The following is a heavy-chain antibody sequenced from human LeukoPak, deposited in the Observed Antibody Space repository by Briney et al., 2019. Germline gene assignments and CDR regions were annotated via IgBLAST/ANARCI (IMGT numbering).Heavy chain of an antibody. V-gene: IGHV3-11*01. CDR1: GFTFSDYY. CDR2: ISFSGSTI. Sequence: GGSLRLSCAASGFTFSDYYMSWIRQAPGKGLEWVSYISFSGSTIYYADSVKGRFTISRDNAKNSLYLQMNSLRAEDTAVYYCASHIVVVTATHDAFAFWGQGTMVTVSS. D-gene: IGHD2-21*02. J-gene: IGHJ3*01. CDR3: ASHIVVVTATHDAFAF.